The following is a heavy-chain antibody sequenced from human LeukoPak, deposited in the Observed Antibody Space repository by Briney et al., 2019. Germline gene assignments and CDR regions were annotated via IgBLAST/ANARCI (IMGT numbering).Heavy chain of an antibody. Sequence: PGGSLRLSCAASGFTFSRYWMHWVRQAPGKGLVWVSRINTGGSSTIYADSVKGRFTISRDNAKNSLYLQMNSLRAEDTAVYYCARDMRDAGITMIVVGAFDIWGQGTMVTVSS. CDR1: GFTFSRYW. D-gene: IGHD3-22*01. CDR3: ARDMRDAGITMIVVGAFDI. CDR2: INTGGSST. J-gene: IGHJ3*02. V-gene: IGHV3-74*01.